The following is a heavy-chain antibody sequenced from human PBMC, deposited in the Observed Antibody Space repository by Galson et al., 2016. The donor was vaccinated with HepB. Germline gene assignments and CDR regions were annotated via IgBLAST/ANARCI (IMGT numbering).Heavy chain of an antibody. CDR2: IWYDGSNK. D-gene: IGHD3-9*01. Sequence: SLRLSCAASGFTFNSYGMHWVRQAPGKGLEWVAVIWYDGSNKYYADSVKGRFTISRDNSKKKLYLQMNSLRAEDTAVYYCARDRDMYDILTELGYWGQGTLVTVSS. CDR3: ARDRDMYDILTELGY. CDR1: GFTFNSYG. V-gene: IGHV3-33*01. J-gene: IGHJ4*02.